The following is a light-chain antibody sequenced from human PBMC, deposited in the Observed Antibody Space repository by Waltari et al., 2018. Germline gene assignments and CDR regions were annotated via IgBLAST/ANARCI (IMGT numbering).Light chain of an antibody. CDR1: DSDVGAYDF. J-gene: IGLJ1*01. CDR2: EVS. V-gene: IGLV2-14*01. Sequence: QSALTQPTSVSGSPGKSITISCSGTDSDVGAYDFVSWYQQHPGKAPHLIIYEVSNRPSGISNRFSASKSGNTASLTISGLQAEDEADYYCSSYTTSSAPGVFGTGTRVTVL. CDR3: SSYTTSSAPGV.